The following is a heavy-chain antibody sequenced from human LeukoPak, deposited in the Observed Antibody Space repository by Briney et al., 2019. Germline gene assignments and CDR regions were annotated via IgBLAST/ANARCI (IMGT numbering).Heavy chain of an antibody. Sequence: PSETLSPTCTVPGGSISGYFWSWIRQPAGKGLEWIGRIYSSGSNNYNPSLKSRVTMSLDTSKNHFSLNLSSVTAADTAVYYCAREPTSGREPTSGRPLDYWGQGTLVTVSS. J-gene: IGHJ4*02. V-gene: IGHV4-4*07. CDR3: AREPTSGREPTSGRPLDY. CDR2: IYSSGSN. D-gene: IGHD5-12*01. CDR1: GGSISGYF.